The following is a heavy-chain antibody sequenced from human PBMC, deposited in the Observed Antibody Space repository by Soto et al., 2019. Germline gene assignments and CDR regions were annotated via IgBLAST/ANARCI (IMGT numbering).Heavy chain of an antibody. CDR1: GFTFSSYA. Sequence: EVQLLESGGGLVQPGGSLRLSCAASGFTFSSYAMSWVRQAPGKGLEWVSAISGSGGSTYYADSVKGRFTISRDSSKTSLYLQMNSLRAEDTAVYYCAKDRPYCTNGVFPSYYFDYGGQGTLFTVSS. V-gene: IGHV3-23*01. CDR2: ISGSGGST. J-gene: IGHJ4*02. CDR3: AKDRPYCTNGVFPSYYFDY. D-gene: IGHD2-8*01.